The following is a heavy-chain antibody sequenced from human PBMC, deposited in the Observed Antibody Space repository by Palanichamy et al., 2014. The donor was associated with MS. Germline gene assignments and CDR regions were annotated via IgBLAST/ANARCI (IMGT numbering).Heavy chain of an antibody. CDR1: GFTFDDYA. V-gene: IGHV3-9*01. CDR3: AKTGGYCSGGSCSTTYFDY. D-gene: IGHD2-15*01. CDR2: ISWNSGSI. Sequence: EVQLVESGGGLVQPWPGSLRLSCAASGFTFDDYAMHWVRQAPGKGLEWVSGISWNSGSIGYADSVKGRFTISRDNAKNSLYLQMNSLRAEDTALYYCAKTGGYCSGGSCSTTYFDYWGQGTLVTVSS. J-gene: IGHJ4*02.